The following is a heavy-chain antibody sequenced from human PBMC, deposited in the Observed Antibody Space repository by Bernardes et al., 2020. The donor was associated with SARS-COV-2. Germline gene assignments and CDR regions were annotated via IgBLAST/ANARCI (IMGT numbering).Heavy chain of an antibody. J-gene: IGHJ6*02. V-gene: IGHV3-30*18. D-gene: IGHD4-17*01. Sequence: GGSLRLSCAASGFTFRNYGIHWVRQAPGEGPEWVAVVSSHGAYKSYADSVKGRITISRLNSKNTVFLQMNSLRPEDTAVYYCGKDRSHGDYGDFHGVELWGRGTTVTVSS. CDR1: GFTFRNYG. CDR3: GKDRSHGDYGDFHGVEL. CDR2: VSSHGAYK.